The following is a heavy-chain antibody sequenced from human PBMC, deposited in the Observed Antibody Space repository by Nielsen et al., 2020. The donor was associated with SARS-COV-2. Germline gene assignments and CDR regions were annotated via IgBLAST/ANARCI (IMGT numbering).Heavy chain of an antibody. D-gene: IGHD2-21*02. CDR2: ISFDGSQE. CDR3: ARESETFSLRPRYFDY. V-gene: IGHV3-30-3*01. Sequence: RGSLRLSCAASEFTFSEYAMHWVRQAPGKGLEPVAVISFDGSQENYADSVKGRFTISRDNSRNTLFLQMNTVRHEDTAVYYCARESETFSLRPRYFDYWGQGALVTVSS. CDR1: EFTFSEYA. J-gene: IGHJ4*02.